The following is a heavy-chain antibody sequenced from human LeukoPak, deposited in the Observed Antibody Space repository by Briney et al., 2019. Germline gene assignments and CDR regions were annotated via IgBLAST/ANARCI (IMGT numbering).Heavy chain of an antibody. Sequence: GGSLRLSCAASGFTFSSYAMSWVRQAPGKGLEWVSAISGSGGSTYYADSVKGRFTISRDNSKNTLYLQMNSLRAEDTAVYYCAKDYYYDSSGYYYGVLVDAFDIWGQGTMVTVSS. J-gene: IGHJ3*02. V-gene: IGHV3-23*01. D-gene: IGHD3-22*01. CDR3: AKDYYYDSSGYYYGVLVDAFDI. CDR2: ISGSGGST. CDR1: GFTFSSYA.